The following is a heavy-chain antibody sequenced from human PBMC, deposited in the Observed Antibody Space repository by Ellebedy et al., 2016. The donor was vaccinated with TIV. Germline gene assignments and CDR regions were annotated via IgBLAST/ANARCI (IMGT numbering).Heavy chain of an antibody. Sequence: MPSETLSLTCTVSGGSISSYYWSWIRQPPGKGLEWIGYIYYSGSTNYNPSLKSRVTISVDTSKNQFSLKLSSVTAADTAVYYCARRDGRRRFDYWGQGTLVTVSS. J-gene: IGHJ4*02. V-gene: IGHV4-59*12. CDR2: IYYSGST. CDR1: GGSISSYY. D-gene: IGHD5-24*01. CDR3: ARRDGRRRFDY.